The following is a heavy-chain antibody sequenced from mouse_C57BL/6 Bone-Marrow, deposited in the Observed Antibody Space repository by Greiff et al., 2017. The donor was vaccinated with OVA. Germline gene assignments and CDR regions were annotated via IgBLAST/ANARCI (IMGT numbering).Heavy chain of an antibody. CDR2: IDPENGDT. CDR3: ATANYGSSLFDY. D-gene: IGHD1-1*01. V-gene: IGHV14-4*01. J-gene: IGHJ2*01. CDR1: GFTITDDY. Sequence: VQLQQSGAELVRPGASVKLSCTASGFTITDDYMHWVKQRPEQGLEWIGWIDPENGDTEYASKFQGKATITADTSSNTAYLQLSSLTSEDTAVYYCATANYGSSLFDYWGQGTTLTVSS.